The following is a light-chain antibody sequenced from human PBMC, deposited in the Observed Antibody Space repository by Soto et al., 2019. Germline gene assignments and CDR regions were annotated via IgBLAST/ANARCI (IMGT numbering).Light chain of an antibody. V-gene: IGLV1-36*01. CDR2: YDD. CDR3: AAWDDSLSAVV. CDR1: SSNIGDNA. Sequence: QSVLTQPPSVSEAPRQRVTISCSGSSSNIGDNAVNSYQQLPGKAPKVIIYYDDLRPSGVSDRFSGSKSGTSASLAISGLQSEDEADYYCAAWDDSLSAVVFGGGTKLTVL. J-gene: IGLJ2*01.